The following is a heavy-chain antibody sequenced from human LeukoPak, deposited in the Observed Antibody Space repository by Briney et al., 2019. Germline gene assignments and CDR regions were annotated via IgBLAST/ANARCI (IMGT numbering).Heavy chain of an antibody. CDR3: ARDLDILTYGMDV. CDR2: ISSSSSYI. CDR1: GFTFSSYS. V-gene: IGHV3-21*01. J-gene: IGHJ6*02. D-gene: IGHD3-9*01. Sequence: PGGSLRLSCAASGFTFSSYSMNWVRQAPGKGLEWISSISSSSSYIYYADSVKGRFTVSRDNANNSLYLQLNSLRAEDTVVYYCARDLDILTYGMDVWGQGTTVTVSS.